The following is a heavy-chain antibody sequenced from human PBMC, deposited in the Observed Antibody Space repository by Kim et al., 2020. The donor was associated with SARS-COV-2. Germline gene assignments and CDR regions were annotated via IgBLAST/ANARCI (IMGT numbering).Heavy chain of an antibody. CDR2: YYNSGST. Sequence: SETLSLTCTVSGDSISTSPYYWGWIRQSPGTGLQCIGTYYNSGSTYYNPSLRGRLTVSADRSKNQFSLNLNSVTAADTAVYYCARLSRNSGMVDYWGQGT. J-gene: IGHJ4*02. D-gene: IGHD3-10*01. CDR1: GDSISTSPYY. V-gene: IGHV4-39*01. CDR3: ARLSRNSGMVDY.